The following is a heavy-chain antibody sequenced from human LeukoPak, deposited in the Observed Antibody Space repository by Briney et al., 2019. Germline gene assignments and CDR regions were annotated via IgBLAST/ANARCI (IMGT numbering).Heavy chain of an antibody. V-gene: IGHV3-73*01. D-gene: IGHD6-13*01. CDR1: GFTFSGSA. CDR2: IRSKANSYAT. J-gene: IGHJ4*02. Sequence: GGSLRLSCAASGFTFSGSAMPWVRQASGKGLEWVGRIRSKANSYATAYAASVKGRFTISRDDSKNTAYPQMNSLKTEDTAVYYCTRHTQQMETLYYFDYWGQGTLVTVSS. CDR3: TRHTQQMETLYYFDY.